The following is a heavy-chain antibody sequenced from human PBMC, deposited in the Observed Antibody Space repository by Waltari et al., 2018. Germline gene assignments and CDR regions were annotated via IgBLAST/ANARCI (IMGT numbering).Heavy chain of an antibody. J-gene: IGHJ3*02. D-gene: IGHD3-10*01. CDR2: ISYDGSNK. Sequence: QVQLVESGGGVVQPGRSLRLSCAASGFTFSSYAMHWVRQAPGKGLEWVAVISYDGSNKSYADSVKGRFTIARDNSKNTLYLQMNSLRAEDTAVYYCARVKGSGMPAGAFDIWGQGTMVTVSS. CDR1: GFTFSSYA. CDR3: ARVKGSGMPAGAFDI. V-gene: IGHV3-30-3*01.